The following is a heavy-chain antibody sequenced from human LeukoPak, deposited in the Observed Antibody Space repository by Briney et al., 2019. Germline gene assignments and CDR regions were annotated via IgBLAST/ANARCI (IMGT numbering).Heavy chain of an antibody. J-gene: IGHJ5*01. CDR1: GFVFSASY. V-gene: IGHV3-7*01. Sequence: GGSLRLSCAASGFVFSASYMSWVRKAPGKGLEWVATIKPDGSEKYHVDSVSGRFTVSRDNTNDSLFLQMNSLRVDDTAVYYCVRGGTYWTVSWGQGTLVNVS. CDR2: IKPDGSEK. CDR3: VRGGTYWTVS.